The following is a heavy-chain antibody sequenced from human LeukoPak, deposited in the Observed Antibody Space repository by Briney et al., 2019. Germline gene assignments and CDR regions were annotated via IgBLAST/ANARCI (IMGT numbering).Heavy chain of an antibody. CDR3: ARFSAAAWKFQH. CDR1: GGSISSSSYY. Sequence: PSETLSLTCTVSGGSISSSSYYWGWIRQPPGKGLEWIGSIYYSGSTHYNPSLKSRVTTSVDTSKNQFSLKLSSVTAADTAVYYCARFSAAAWKFQHWGQGTLVTVSS. V-gene: IGHV4-39*07. CDR2: IYYSGST. J-gene: IGHJ1*01. D-gene: IGHD6-13*01.